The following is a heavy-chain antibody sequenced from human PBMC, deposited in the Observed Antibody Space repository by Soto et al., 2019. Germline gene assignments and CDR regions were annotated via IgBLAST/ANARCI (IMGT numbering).Heavy chain of an antibody. CDR3: ACVNLRVTTDYYYMDF. Sequence: GGSLRLSCAASGFTFSSYSMNWVRQAPGKGLEWVSSISSSSSYIYYADSVKGRFTISRDNAKNSLYLQMNSLRAEDTAVYYCACVNLRVTTDYYYMDFWGKGTTVTVSS. CDR1: GFTFSSYS. J-gene: IGHJ6*03. V-gene: IGHV3-21*01. CDR2: ISSSSSYI. D-gene: IGHD4-17*01.